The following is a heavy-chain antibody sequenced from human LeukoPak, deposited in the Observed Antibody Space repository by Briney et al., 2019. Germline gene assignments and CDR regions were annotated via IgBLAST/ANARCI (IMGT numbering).Heavy chain of an antibody. Sequence: PGGSLRLSCAASGFTFSSYGMHWVRQAPGKGLEWVAVISYDGSNKYYADSVKGRFTISRDNSKNTLYLQMNSLRAEDTAVYYCATGEAGVDYWGQGTLVTVSS. D-gene: IGHD3-10*01. CDR2: ISYDGSNK. CDR3: ATGEAGVDY. CDR1: GFTFSSYG. V-gene: IGHV3-30*03. J-gene: IGHJ4*02.